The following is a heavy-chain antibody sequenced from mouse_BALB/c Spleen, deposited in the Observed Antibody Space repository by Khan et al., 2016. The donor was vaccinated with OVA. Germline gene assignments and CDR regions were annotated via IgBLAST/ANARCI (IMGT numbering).Heavy chain of an antibody. CDR3: ARRGAARATGDYFDC. V-gene: IGHV1-63*02. J-gene: IGHJ2*01. CDR2: TYPGGGYT. D-gene: IGHD3-1*01. CDR1: GYTFTNYW. Sequence: QVQLQQPGAELVRPGTSVKMSCKAAGYTFTNYWICWVKQRPGHGLEWIGDTYPGGGYTNYNEKFKGKATLTADTSSSTAYMQLSGLTSEDSAIYYCARRGAARATGDYFDCWGQGTTLTGSS.